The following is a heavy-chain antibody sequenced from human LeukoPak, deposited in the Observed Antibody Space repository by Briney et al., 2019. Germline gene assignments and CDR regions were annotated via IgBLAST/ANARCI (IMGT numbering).Heavy chain of an antibody. Sequence: SETLSLTCTVSGGSISSYYWSWIRQPPGKGLEWIGYIYYSGSTNYNPSLKSRVTISVDTSKNQFSLKLSSVTAADTAVYYCASGGTHCSSTSCYKKDLAFDIWGQGTMVTVSS. CDR1: GGSISSYY. D-gene: IGHD2-2*02. V-gene: IGHV4-59*08. J-gene: IGHJ3*02. CDR2: IYYSGST. CDR3: ASGGTHCSSTSCYKKDLAFDI.